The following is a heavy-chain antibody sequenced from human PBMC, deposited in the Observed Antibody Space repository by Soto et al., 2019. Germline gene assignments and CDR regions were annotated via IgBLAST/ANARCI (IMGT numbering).Heavy chain of an antibody. V-gene: IGHV1-2*04. J-gene: IGHJ6*02. CDR1: GYTFTGYY. CDR2: INPNSGGT. Sequence: EASVKVSCKASGYTFTGYYMHWVRQAPGQGLEWMGWINPNSGGTNYAQKFQGWVTMTRDTSISTAYMELSRLRSDDTAVYYCARERRAYCGGDCNFLYYYYGMDVWGQGTTVTVSS. D-gene: IGHD2-21*02. CDR3: ARERRAYCGGDCNFLYYYYGMDV.